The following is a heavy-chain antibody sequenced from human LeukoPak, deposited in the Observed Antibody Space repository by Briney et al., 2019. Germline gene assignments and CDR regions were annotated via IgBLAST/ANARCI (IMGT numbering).Heavy chain of an antibody. CDR3: ARDYGGSSPFDY. V-gene: IGHV3-48*04. CDR2: ISSSGSTI. CDR1: GFTFSSYS. Sequence: GGSLRLSCAASGFTFSSYSMNWVRQAPGKGLEWVSYISSSGSTIYYADSVKGRFTISRDNAKNSLYLQMNSLRAEDTAVYYCARDYGGSSPFDYWGQGTLVTVSS. J-gene: IGHJ4*02. D-gene: IGHD4-23*01.